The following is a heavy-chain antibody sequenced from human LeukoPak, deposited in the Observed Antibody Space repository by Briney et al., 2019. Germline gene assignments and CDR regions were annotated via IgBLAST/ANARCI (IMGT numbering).Heavy chain of an antibody. CDR1: GFTFSSYA. J-gene: IGHJ4*02. Sequence: GRSLRLSCAASGFTFSSYAMHWVRQAPGKGLEWVAVISYDGSNKYYADSVKGRFTISRDNSKNTLYLQMNSLRAEDTAVYYCARRFVGGDGDYAFDYWGQGTLVTVSS. CDR3: ARRFVGGDGDYAFDY. D-gene: IGHD4-17*01. CDR2: ISYDGSNK. V-gene: IGHV3-30-3*01.